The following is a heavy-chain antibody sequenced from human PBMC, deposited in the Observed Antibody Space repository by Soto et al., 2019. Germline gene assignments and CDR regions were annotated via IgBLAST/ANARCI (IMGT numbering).Heavy chain of an antibody. D-gene: IGHD3-10*01. CDR3: TVWGSGNDFGAA. J-gene: IGHJ4*02. Sequence: EVQLVESGGGLVQPGGSLRLSCAASGFTFSDHYMDWVRQAPGKGLEWVGRSKNKADSYTTEYAASVKGRFTISRDRSKNSLFLQRNSLKTEDTAVYYCTVWGSGNDFGAAWGQGILVTVSS. CDR2: SKNKADSYTT. V-gene: IGHV3-72*01. CDR1: GFTFSDHY.